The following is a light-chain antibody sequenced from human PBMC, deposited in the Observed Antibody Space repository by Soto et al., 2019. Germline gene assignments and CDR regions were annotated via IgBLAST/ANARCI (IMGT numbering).Light chain of an antibody. CDR1: SSDVGGYNY. CDR2: EVR. Sequence: QSVLTQPASVSESPGQSITISCTGASSDVGGYNYVSWYQHLPGKAPRLIIYEVRNRPSGVSDRFSGSKSGNTASLTISGLQAEDEGDYYCSSYRSNNNVVFGGGTKVTVL. V-gene: IGLV2-14*01. CDR3: SSYRSNNNVV. J-gene: IGLJ2*01.